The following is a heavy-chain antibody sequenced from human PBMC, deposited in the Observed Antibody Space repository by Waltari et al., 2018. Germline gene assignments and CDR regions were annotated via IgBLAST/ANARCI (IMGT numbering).Heavy chain of an antibody. Sequence: QLQLQESGPGLVKPSETLSLTSTVSGGSISSSSYYWGWIRQPPGKGLEWIGSIYYSGRTYYNPSLKSRVTISVDTSKNQFSLKLSSVTAADTAVYYCARGGGMTTVTTGFDYWGQGTLVTVSS. CDR1: GGSISSSSYY. CDR3: ARGGGMTTVTTGFDY. D-gene: IGHD4-17*01. V-gene: IGHV4-39*07. J-gene: IGHJ4*02. CDR2: IYYSGRT.